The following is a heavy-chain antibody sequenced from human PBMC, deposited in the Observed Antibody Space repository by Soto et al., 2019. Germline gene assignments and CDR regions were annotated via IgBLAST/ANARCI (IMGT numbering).Heavy chain of an antibody. Sequence: GESLKISCAASGFTFSSYAMHWVRQAPGKGLEWVAVISYDGSNKYYADSVKGRFTISRDNSKNTLYLQMNSLRAEDTAVYYCARDRTPMTTVTTLNWFDPWGQGTLVTVSS. CDR2: ISYDGSNK. CDR1: GFTFSSYA. J-gene: IGHJ5*02. V-gene: IGHV3-30-3*01. CDR3: ARDRTPMTTVTTLNWFDP. D-gene: IGHD4-17*01.